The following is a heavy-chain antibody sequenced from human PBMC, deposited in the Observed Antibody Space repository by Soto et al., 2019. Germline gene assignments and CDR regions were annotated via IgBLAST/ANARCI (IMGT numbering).Heavy chain of an antibody. CDR1: GYTFTNYG. V-gene: IGHV1-18*01. D-gene: IGHD6-6*01. J-gene: IGHJ4*02. CDR3: ARGSSTPASGYY. Sequence: QVQLVQSGPEVRKPGASVKVSCKASGYTFTNYGINWVRQAPGQGLEWMGWVSAYNGEKSYAQKVQYRITMTTDTSTSTAYMELRSLRSDDKAVYYCARGSSTPASGYYWGQGTLVTVSS. CDR2: VSAYNGEK.